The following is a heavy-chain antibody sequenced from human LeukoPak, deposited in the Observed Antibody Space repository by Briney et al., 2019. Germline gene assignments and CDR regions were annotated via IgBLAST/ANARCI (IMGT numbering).Heavy chain of an antibody. J-gene: IGHJ4*02. CDR2: ISYDGSNK. Sequence: PGRSLRLSCAASGFTFSSYAMHWVRQAPGKGLEWVAVISYDGSNKYYADSVKGRFTISRHNSKNTLYLQMNSLRAEDTAVYYCARDHWTDYWGQGTLVTVSS. V-gene: IGHV3-30-3*01. CDR1: GFTFSSYA. CDR3: ARDHWTDY. D-gene: IGHD3/OR15-3a*01.